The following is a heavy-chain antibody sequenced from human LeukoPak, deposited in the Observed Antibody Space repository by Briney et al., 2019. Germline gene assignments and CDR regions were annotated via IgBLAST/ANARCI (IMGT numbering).Heavy chain of an antibody. D-gene: IGHD2-15*01. CDR2: IYYSGST. CDR3: ARDSDPWSGGI. J-gene: IGHJ6*02. CDR1: GGSISSYY. V-gene: IGHV4-59*01. Sequence: SETLSLTCTVSGGSISSYYWSWIRQPPGKGLEWIGYIYYSGSTNYNPSLKSRVTISVDTSKNQFSLKLSSVTAADTAVYYCARDSDPWSGGIWGQGTTVTVSS.